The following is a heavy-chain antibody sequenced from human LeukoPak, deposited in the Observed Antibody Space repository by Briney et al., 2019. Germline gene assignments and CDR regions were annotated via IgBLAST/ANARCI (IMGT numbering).Heavy chain of an antibody. CDR2: INHSGST. CDR1: GGSFTGYY. Sequence: PSETLSLTCAVYGGSFTGYYWSWIRQPPGKGLEWIGEINHSGSTNYNPSLKSRVTISVDTSKNQFSLKLSSVTAADTALYFCARHRETLPYRQWGQGTLVTVSS. D-gene: IGHD3-9*01. CDR3: ARHRETLPYRQ. J-gene: IGHJ4*02. V-gene: IGHV4-34*01.